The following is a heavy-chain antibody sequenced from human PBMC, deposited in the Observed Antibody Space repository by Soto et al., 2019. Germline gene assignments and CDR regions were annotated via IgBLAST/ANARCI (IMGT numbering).Heavy chain of an antibody. CDR1: GYRFTNYG. V-gene: IGHV1-18*01. D-gene: IGHD3-3*01. J-gene: IGHJ5*02. Sequence: TSVKVCCKASGYRFTNYGIRWVRQAPGQGLEWMGWISANNGNTKYAQKLQGRVTMTTDTSTSTAYMELRSLRSDDTAVYYCARDRVDNWFDPWGQGTLVTVSS. CDR3: ARDRVDNWFDP. CDR2: ISANNGNT.